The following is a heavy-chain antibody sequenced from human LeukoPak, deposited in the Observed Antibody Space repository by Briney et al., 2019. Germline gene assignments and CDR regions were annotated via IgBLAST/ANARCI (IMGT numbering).Heavy chain of an antibody. Sequence: EGSLRLSCTASGLNFRTSWMSWVRQSPGKGLEFLANIRYDGTVKNYMDSVKGRFTISRDNPKNSLYLQIDSLRADDTAVYYCARDPDSSSFDYWGQGVLVTVSS. V-gene: IGHV3-7*01. CDR2: IRYDGTVK. J-gene: IGHJ4*02. D-gene: IGHD6-13*01. CDR3: ARDPDSSSFDY. CDR1: GLNFRTSW.